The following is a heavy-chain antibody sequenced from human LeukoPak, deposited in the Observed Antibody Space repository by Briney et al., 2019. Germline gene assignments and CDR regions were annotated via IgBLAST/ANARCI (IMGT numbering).Heavy chain of an antibody. D-gene: IGHD6-13*01. CDR3: ASQDSSSSSYYYYYMDV. CDR2: IYTSGGT. CDR1: GGSISSYY. Sequence: SETLSLTCTVSGGSISSYYWSWIRQPPGKGLEWIGYIYTSGGTNYNPSLKSRVTISVDTSKNQFSLKLSSVTAADTAVYYCASQDSSSSSYYYYYMDVWGKGTTVTVSS. V-gene: IGHV4-4*09. J-gene: IGHJ6*03.